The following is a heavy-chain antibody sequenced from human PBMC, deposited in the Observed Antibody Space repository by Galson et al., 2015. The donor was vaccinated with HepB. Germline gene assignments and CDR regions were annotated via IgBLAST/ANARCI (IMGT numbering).Heavy chain of an antibody. J-gene: IGHJ4*02. D-gene: IGHD2-15*01. CDR3: AKGYCSGGSCYSVYFDY. CDR1: GFTFSSYA. Sequence: SLRLSCAASGFTFSSYAMSWVRQAPGKGLEWVSAISGSGGSTYYADSVKGRFTISRDNSKNTLYLQMNSLRAEDTAVYYCAKGYCSGGSCYSVYFDYWGQGTLVTVSS. CDR2: ISGSGGST. V-gene: IGHV3-23*01.